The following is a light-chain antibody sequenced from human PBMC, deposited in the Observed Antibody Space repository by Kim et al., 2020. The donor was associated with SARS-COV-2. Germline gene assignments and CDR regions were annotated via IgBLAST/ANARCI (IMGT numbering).Light chain of an antibody. CDR3: HQYNDWPPLT. V-gene: IGKV3-15*01. J-gene: IGKJ4*01. CDR2: GAS. Sequence: EIVMTQSPATLSVSPGERATLSCRASQSVSSNLAWYQQKPGQAPRLLIYGASTRAPGIPARFSGSGSGTDFTLTIYSLQSEDFAVYYCHQYNDWPPLTLGGGTKLE. CDR1: QSVSSN.